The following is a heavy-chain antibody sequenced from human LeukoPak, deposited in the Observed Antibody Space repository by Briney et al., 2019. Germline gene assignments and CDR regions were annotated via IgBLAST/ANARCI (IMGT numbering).Heavy chain of an antibody. V-gene: IGHV3-30-3*01. D-gene: IGHD2-15*01. CDR2: ISYDATRK. CDR1: GFNFSAYA. CDR3: ARAGDVIVEEYSDF. J-gene: IGHJ4*02. Sequence: GGSLRLSCAASGFNFSAYAMHWVRQAPGRGLEWVTLISYDATRKSYGDSVLGRFTISRDNAKNTVYLQMNSLRSEDTAVYYCARAGDVIVEEYSDFWGQGTLVTVSS.